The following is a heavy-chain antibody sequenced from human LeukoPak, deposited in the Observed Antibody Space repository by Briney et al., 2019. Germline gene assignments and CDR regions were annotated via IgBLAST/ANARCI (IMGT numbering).Heavy chain of an antibody. CDR3: ARDYYGPGA. V-gene: IGHV3-30-3*01. CDR1: GFTFSTYF. CDR2: IASDGSHT. Sequence: GRSLRLSCAASGFTFSTYFMHWVRQAPGKGLEWVADIASDGSHTFYVESVKGRFTISRDNSKNTLYLQMNSLRAEDTAVYYCARDYYGPGAWGQGTLVTVSS. J-gene: IGHJ5*02. D-gene: IGHD3-10*01.